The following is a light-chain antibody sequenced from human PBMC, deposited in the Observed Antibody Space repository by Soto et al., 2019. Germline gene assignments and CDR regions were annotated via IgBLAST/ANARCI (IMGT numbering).Light chain of an antibody. V-gene: IGKV3-15*01. CDR2: GAS. CDR3: QQYNNWPIT. J-gene: IGKJ5*01. CDR1: QSVSGK. Sequence: EIVLTQSPGTLSLSPGERATLSCRASQSVSGKLAWYQQKPGQIPRLLIYGASTRATGIPARISGSGSGTEFTLTISGLQSEDFAVYYCQQYNNWPITFGQGTRLEIK.